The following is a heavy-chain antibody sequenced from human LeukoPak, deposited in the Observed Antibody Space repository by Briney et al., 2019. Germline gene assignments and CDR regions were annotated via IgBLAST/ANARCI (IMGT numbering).Heavy chain of an antibody. CDR3: AIGGSSGYSLLYYFDY. D-gene: IGHD3-22*01. CDR2: IYYSGSA. CDR1: GGSISRSSYY. Sequence: SDTLTLTCTVSGGSISRSSYYWGWIRQPPGKGLEWIGSIYYSGSAYYNPSLKSRVTISVDTSKNQFSLKLSSVTAADTAVYYCAIGGSSGYSLLYYFDYWGQGTLVTVSS. J-gene: IGHJ4*02. V-gene: IGHV4-39*01.